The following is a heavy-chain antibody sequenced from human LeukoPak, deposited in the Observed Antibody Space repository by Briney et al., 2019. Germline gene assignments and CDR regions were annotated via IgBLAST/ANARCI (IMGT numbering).Heavy chain of an antibody. D-gene: IGHD3-3*01. CDR3: ARGRSGYYDFWSGYFYPGATANWFDP. CDR2: ISYDGSNK. Sequence: PGGSLRLSCAASGFTFSSYAMHWVRQAPGKGLKWVAVISYDGSNKYYADSVKGRFTISRDNSKNTLYLQMNSLRAEDTAVYYCARGRSGYYDFWSGYFYPGATANWFDPWGQGTLVTVSS. V-gene: IGHV3-30-3*01. J-gene: IGHJ5*02. CDR1: GFTFSSYA.